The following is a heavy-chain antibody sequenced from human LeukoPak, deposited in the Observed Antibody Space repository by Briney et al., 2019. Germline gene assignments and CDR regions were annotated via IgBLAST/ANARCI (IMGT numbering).Heavy chain of an antibody. V-gene: IGHV3-13*01. D-gene: IGHD2-15*01. CDR2: IGTAGDT. Sequence: GGSLRLSCAASGFTFSSYDMHWVRQATGKGLEWVSAIGTAGDTYYPGSVKGRFTISRENAKNSLYLQMNSLRAGDTAVYYCARGGLVAADYYYMDVWGKGTTATVSS. CDR1: GFTFSSYD. CDR3: ARGGLVAADYYYMDV. J-gene: IGHJ6*03.